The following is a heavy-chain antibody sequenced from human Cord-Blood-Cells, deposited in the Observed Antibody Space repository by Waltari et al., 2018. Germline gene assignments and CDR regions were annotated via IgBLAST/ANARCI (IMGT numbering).Heavy chain of an antibody. J-gene: IGHJ4*02. V-gene: IGHV4-34*01. D-gene: IGHD3-3*01. CDR1: SGSFSGYY. CDR3: ARGAIFGVVEYLWAPFYRGDCYDY. Sequence: QVQLQQWGAGLWKPSETLSLTCAVYSGSFSGYYWRRVRPPPRQRRAGSGEINHSGSTNDNPSLKSRVTISVDTSKNQFSLKLSSVTAADTAVYYCARGAIFGVVEYLWAPFYRGDCYDYWGQGTLVTVSS. CDR2: INHSGST.